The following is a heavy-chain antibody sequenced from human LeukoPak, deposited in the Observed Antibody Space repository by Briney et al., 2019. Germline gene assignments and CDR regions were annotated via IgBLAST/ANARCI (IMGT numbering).Heavy chain of an antibody. J-gene: IGHJ4*02. CDR2: IKQDGSEK. Sequence: GGSLRLSCAASGFTFSSYWMSWVRQAPGKGLEWVANIKQDGSEKYYVDSVKGRFTISRDNAKNSLYLQMNSLRAEDTAVYYCAREIPGGAINLDYWGQETLVTVSS. CDR3: AREIPGGAINLDY. D-gene: IGHD3-16*01. V-gene: IGHV3-7*01. CDR1: GFTFSSYW.